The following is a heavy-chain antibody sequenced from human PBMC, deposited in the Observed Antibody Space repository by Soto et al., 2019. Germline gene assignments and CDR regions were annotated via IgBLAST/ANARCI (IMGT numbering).Heavy chain of an antibody. D-gene: IGHD3-10*02. CDR1: GGYIISYC. J-gene: IGHJ3*02. CDR3: GRGYVSFFDI. V-gene: IGHV4-59*08. CDR2: IYYSGST. Sequence: SVTKCVTCTVAGGYIISYCWSWIRKKTGKGLEWIGYIYYSGSTNYNPSLKSRVTISVDTSKNQFSLKLSSVTAADTAVYYCGRGYVSFFDIWGQGTMVPVSS.